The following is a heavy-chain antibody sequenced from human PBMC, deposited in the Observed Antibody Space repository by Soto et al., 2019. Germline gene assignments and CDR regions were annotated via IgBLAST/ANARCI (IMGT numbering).Heavy chain of an antibody. CDR3: ESTYYYDSSGPTFDY. Sequence: GGSLRLSCAASGFTFSDYYMSWIRQAPGRGLEWVSYISSSSSYTNYADSVKGRFTISRDNAKNSLYLQMNSLRAEDTAVYYCESTYYYDSSGPTFDYWGQGTLVTVSS. J-gene: IGHJ4*02. D-gene: IGHD3-22*01. CDR2: ISSSSSYT. V-gene: IGHV3-11*06. CDR1: GFTFSDYY.